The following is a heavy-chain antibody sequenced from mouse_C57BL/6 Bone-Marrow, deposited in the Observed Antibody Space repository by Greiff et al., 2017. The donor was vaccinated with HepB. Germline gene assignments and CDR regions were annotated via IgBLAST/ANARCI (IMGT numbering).Heavy chain of an antibody. CDR3: ARGHDYDRRYYAMDY. Sequence: EVKLMESGPGLVKPSQSLSLTCSVTGYSITSGYYWNWIRQFPGNKLEWMGYISYDGSNNYNPSLKNRISITRDTSKNQFFLKLNSVTTEDTATYYCARGHDYDRRYYAMDYWGQGTSVTVSS. D-gene: IGHD2-4*01. CDR2: ISYDGSN. CDR1: GYSITSGYY. J-gene: IGHJ4*01. V-gene: IGHV3-6*01.